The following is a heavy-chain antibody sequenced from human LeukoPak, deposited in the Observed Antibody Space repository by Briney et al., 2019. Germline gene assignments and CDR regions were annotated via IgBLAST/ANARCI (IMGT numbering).Heavy chain of an antibody. CDR3: ARDPYYGSGTDAFDI. J-gene: IGHJ3*02. D-gene: IGHD3-10*01. V-gene: IGHV3-7*01. CDR1: ASTLSSYW. Sequence: AGRSLRLSCAASASTLSSYWTSCVRHPPGKGLEWVANIKQDGSEKYYVDSVKGRFTILRDNAKNSLYLQRNSLGAEETAVYYCARDPYYGSGTDAFDIWGQGTMVTVSS. CDR2: IKQDGSEK.